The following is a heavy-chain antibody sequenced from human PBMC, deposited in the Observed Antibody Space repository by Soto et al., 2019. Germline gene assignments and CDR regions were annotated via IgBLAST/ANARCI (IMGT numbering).Heavy chain of an antibody. CDR2: IYYSGST. CDR1: GGSISSGDYY. D-gene: IGHD6-13*01. J-gene: IGHJ5*02. Sequence: SETLSLTCTVSGGSISSGDYYWSWIRQPPGKGLEWIGYIYYSGSTYYNPSLKSRVTISVDTSKNQFSLKLSSVTAADTAVYYCARAAKEAAGNWFDPWGQGTLVTVSS. CDR3: ARAAKEAAGNWFDP. V-gene: IGHV4-30-4*01.